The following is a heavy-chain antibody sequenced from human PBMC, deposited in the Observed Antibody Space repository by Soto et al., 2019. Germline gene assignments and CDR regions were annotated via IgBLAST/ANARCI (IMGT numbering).Heavy chain of an antibody. J-gene: IGHJ4*02. Sequence: QVQLQESGPGLVKPSQTLSLTCTVSGGSISSGDYYWSWIRQHPGKGLEWIGYIYNSGRTYYNPSLKSRVTISVDTSKNQFSLKLTSVTAADTAVYYCALSSVVAPYYFDYWGQGTLVTVSS. D-gene: IGHD2-15*01. V-gene: IGHV4-31*03. CDR2: IYNSGRT. CDR3: ALSSVVAPYYFDY. CDR1: GGSISSGDYY.